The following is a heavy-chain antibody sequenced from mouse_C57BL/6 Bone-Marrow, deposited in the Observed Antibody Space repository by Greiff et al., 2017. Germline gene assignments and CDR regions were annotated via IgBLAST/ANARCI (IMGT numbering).Heavy chain of an antibody. CDR2: ISNLAYSI. CDR1: GFTFSDYG. Sequence: EVHLVESGGGLVQPGGSLKLSCAASGFTFSDYGMAWVRQAPRKGPEWVAFISNLAYSIYYADTVTGRFTISRENAKNTLYLEMSSLRSEDTAMYYCARMKGGFAYWGQGTLVTVSA. V-gene: IGHV5-15*01. J-gene: IGHJ3*01. CDR3: ARMKGGFAY.